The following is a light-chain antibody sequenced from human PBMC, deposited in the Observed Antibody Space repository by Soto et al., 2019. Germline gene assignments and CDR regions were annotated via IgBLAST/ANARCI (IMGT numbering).Light chain of an antibody. Sequence: EVVLTQSPATLSLSPGERATLSCRASQNVRSYLAWYQHKPGQAPRLLIYDAFKRATGVPARFSGSGSGTDFTLTISGLEPEDFVVYYCQQRSNWPLTFGGGTDVEI. J-gene: IGKJ4*01. CDR2: DAF. CDR1: QNVRSY. V-gene: IGKV3-11*01. CDR3: QQRSNWPLT.